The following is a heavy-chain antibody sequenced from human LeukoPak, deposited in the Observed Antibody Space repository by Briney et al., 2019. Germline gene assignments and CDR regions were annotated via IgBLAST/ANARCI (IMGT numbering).Heavy chain of an antibody. CDR1: GYSFTSYW. CDR2: IYPGDADT. V-gene: IGHV5-51*03. D-gene: IGHD5-12*01. CDR3: ATARDSGYDFFFHPLDY. Sequence: GQSLKISCKGSGYSFTSYWIGWVRQMPGKGLEWMGIIYPGDADTRYSPSFQGQVTISADKSISTAYLQWSSLKASDTAMYYCATARDSGYDFFFHPLDYWGQGTLVTVSS. J-gene: IGHJ4*02.